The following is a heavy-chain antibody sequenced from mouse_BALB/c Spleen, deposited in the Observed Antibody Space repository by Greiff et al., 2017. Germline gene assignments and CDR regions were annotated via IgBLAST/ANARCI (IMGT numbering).Heavy chain of an antibody. V-gene: IGHV1-87*01. CDR2: IYPGDGDT. D-gene: IGHD2-12*01. CDR1: GYTFTSYW. CDR3: ARGGTTFAY. J-gene: IGHJ3*01. Sequence: QVQLQQSGAELARPGASVKLSCKASGYTFTSYWMQWVKQRPGQGLEWIGAIYPGDGDTRYTQKFKGKATLTADKSSSTAYMQLSSLASEDSAVYYCARGGTTFAYWGQGTLVTVSA.